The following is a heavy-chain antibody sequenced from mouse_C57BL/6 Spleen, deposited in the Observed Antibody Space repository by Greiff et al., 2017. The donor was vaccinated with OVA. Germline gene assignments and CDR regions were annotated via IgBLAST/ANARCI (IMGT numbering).Heavy chain of an antibody. CDR2: IYPGSGST. V-gene: IGHV1-55*01. CDR3: ARYYYGSSSYFDY. Sequence: QVQLQQPGAELVKPGASVKMSCKASGYTFTSYWITWVKQRPGQGLEWIGDIYPGSGSTNYNEKFKSKATLTVDTSSSTAYMQLSSLTSEYSAVYYCARYYYGSSSYFDYWGQGTTLTVSS. CDR1: GYTFTSYW. D-gene: IGHD1-1*01. J-gene: IGHJ2*01.